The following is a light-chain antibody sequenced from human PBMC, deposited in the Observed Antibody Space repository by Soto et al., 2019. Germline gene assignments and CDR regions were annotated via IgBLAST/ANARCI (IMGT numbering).Light chain of an antibody. J-gene: IGLJ3*02. CDR1: SSDVGGYDY. Sequence: QSALTQPATESGSPGQPITISCTGTSSDVGGYDYVSWYQQHPGKVPKLIIYEVSIRASGVSNRFSASKSANTASLTISGLQPEDEADYYCSSFTSSGTLFGGGTKLTVL. CDR2: EVS. V-gene: IGLV2-14*01. CDR3: SSFTSSGTL.